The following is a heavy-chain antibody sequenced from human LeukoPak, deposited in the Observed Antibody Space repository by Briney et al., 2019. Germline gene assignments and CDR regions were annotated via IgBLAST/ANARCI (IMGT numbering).Heavy chain of an antibody. J-gene: IGHJ4*02. V-gene: IGHV1-69*05. CDR3: ARAWYDSSGYWSDY. CDR2: IIPIFGTA. D-gene: IGHD3-22*01. Sequence: SVKVSCKASGGTFSSHAISWVRQAPGQGLEWMGGIIPIFGTANYAQKFQGRVTITTDESTSTAYMELSSLRSEDTAVYYCARAWYDSSGYWSDYWGQGTLVTVSS. CDR1: GGTFSSHA.